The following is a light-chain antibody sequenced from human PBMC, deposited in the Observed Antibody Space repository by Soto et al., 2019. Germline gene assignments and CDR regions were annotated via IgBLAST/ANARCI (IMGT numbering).Light chain of an antibody. CDR3: QVWDSSSDHVV. CDR2: YDS. Sequence: SYVLTQPPSVSVAPGKTARITCGGNNIGSKSVHWYQQKPGQAPVLVIYYDSDRPSGIPERFSGSNSGNTATLTISRVEAVDEGGCYCQVWDSSSDHVVFGGGTKLTVL. J-gene: IGLJ2*01. V-gene: IGLV3-21*04. CDR1: NIGSKS.